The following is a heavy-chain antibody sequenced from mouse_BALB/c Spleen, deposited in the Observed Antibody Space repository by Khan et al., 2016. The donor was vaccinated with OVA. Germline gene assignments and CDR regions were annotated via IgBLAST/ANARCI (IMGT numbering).Heavy chain of an antibody. CDR3: ARTARIKY. Sequence: EVQLVESGPGLVKPSQSLSLTCTVTGYSITSGYGWNWIRQFPGNKLEWMGFISYSGSTNYNPSLKSRISIPRDQSKNQFFLQLNSVTTEDTATYYCARTARIKYWGQGTTLTVSS. D-gene: IGHD3-3*01. CDR1: GYSITSGYG. J-gene: IGHJ2*01. CDR2: ISYSGST. V-gene: IGHV3-2*02.